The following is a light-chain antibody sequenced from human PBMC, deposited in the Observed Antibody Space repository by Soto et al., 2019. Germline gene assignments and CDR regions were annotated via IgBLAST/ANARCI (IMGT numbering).Light chain of an antibody. CDR2: DAS. V-gene: IGKV1-17*01. CDR3: QQFDTFFWT. CDR1: QGIRND. J-gene: IGKJ1*01. Sequence: DIQMTQSPSSLSASVGDRVTITCRASQGIRNDLGWYQQKPGKAPKRLIYDASSLQSGVPSRFSGSGSGTDFTLTITGLQPDDFATYYCQQFDTFFWTFGPGTKVDIK.